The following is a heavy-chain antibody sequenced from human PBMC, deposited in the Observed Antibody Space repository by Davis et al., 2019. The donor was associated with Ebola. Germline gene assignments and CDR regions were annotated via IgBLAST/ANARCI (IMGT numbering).Heavy chain of an antibody. CDR1: GGSISSYY. Sequence: SETLSLTCTVSGGSISSYYWSWIRQPPGKGLEWIGYIYYSGSTNYNPSLKSRVTISVDTSKNQFSLKLSSVTAADTAVYYCARDQGEGCFDYWGQGTLVTVSS. D-gene: IGHD3-16*01. CDR2: IYYSGST. V-gene: IGHV4-59*12. CDR3: ARDQGEGCFDY. J-gene: IGHJ4*02.